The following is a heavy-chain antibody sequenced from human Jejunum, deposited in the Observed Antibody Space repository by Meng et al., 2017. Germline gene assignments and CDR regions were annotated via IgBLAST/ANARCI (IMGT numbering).Heavy chain of an antibody. CDR2: ISYDGSNK. CDR1: GFTFSSYA. Sequence: GGSLRLSCAASGFTFSSYAMHWVRQAPGKGQEWVAVISYDGSNKYYADSVKGRFTISRDNSKNTLYLQMNSLRAEDTAVYYCARWGPIAVADYWGQGTLVTVSS. J-gene: IGHJ4*02. V-gene: IGHV3-30*01. CDR3: ARWGPIAVADY. D-gene: IGHD6-19*01.